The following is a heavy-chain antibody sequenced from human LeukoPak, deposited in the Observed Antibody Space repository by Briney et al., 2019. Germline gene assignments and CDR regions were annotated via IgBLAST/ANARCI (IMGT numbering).Heavy chain of an antibody. J-gene: IGHJ6*03. V-gene: IGHV4-4*07. CDR3: ARGPRITLIRGGQWYYYMDV. CDR2: IYTSGGT. D-gene: IGHD3-10*01. Sequence: SETLSLTCTVSGGSISSYYWSWIRQPAGKGLEWIGRIYTSGGTNYNPSLKSRVTMSLDTSKNQFSLKLSSVTAADTAVYYCARGPRITLIRGGQWYYYMDVWGKGTTVTISS. CDR1: GGSISSYY.